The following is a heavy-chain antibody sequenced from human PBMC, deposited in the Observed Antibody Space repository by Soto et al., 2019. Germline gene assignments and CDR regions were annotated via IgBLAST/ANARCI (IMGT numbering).Heavy chain of an antibody. Sequence: QVQLVQSGAEVKKPGSSVKVSCKASGGTFSNYPISWVRQAPGQGLEWMGGIIPIFGTVNYAQKFQGRVTITADESTSTAYMELSRLRSEDTAVYYCARGNHRWLQLWYFYLWGRGTLVTVYS. J-gene: IGHJ2*01. D-gene: IGHD5-12*01. V-gene: IGHV1-69*12. CDR3: ARGNHRWLQLWYFYL. CDR1: GGTFSNYP. CDR2: IIPIFGTV.